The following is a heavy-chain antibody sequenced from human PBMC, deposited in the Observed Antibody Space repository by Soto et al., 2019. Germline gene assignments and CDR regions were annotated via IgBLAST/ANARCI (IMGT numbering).Heavy chain of an antibody. CDR3: ARGVAAAGTFYYYYMDV. V-gene: IGHV3-74*01. CDR2: INSDGSST. CDR1: GFTFSSYW. Sequence: EVQLVESGGGLVQPGGSLRLSCAASGFTFSSYWMHWVRQAPGKGLVWVSRINSDGSSTSYADSMKGRFTISRDNAKNTLYLQMNSLRAEDTAVYYCARGVAAAGTFYYYYMDVWGKGTTVTVSS. D-gene: IGHD6-13*01. J-gene: IGHJ6*03.